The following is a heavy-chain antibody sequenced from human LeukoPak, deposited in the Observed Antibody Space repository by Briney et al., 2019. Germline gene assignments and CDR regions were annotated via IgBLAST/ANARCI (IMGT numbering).Heavy chain of an antibody. J-gene: IGHJ4*02. V-gene: IGHV5-51*01. CDR1: GYSFTNYW. Sequence: GESLKISCKASGYSFTNYWIGWVRQMPGKGLEWMGLIYPDDSDTRYSPSFQGQVTITADKSINTAYLQWSSLKASDTAMYYCTRSHSFDCWGQGTLVTVSS. CDR2: IYPDDSDT. CDR3: TRSHSFDC.